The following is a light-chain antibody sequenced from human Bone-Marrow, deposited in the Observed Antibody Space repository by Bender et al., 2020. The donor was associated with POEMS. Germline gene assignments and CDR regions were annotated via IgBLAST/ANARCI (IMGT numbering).Light chain of an antibody. CDR2: QDM. CDR1: KLGDKY. CDR3: QAWDSSTPV. Sequence: SYELTQSPSVSVSPGQTASITCSGDKLGDKYVCWYQQKPGQSPVLVMYQDMKRPSGIPGRFSGSNSGNTATLTISGTQAMDEADYYCQAWDSSTPVFGTGTKVTVL. V-gene: IGLV3-1*01. J-gene: IGLJ1*01.